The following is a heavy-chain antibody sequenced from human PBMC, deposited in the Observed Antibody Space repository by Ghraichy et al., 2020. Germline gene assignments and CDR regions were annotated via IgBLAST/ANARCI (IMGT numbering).Heavy chain of an antibody. CDR3: ARDTPYGSGRTDAFDI. J-gene: IGHJ3*02. CDR1: GGSISSYY. Sequence: SETLSLTCTVSGGSISSYYWSWIRQPPGKGLEWIGYIYYSGSTNYNPSLKSRVTISVDTSKNQFSLKLSSVTAADTAVYYCARDTPYGSGRTDAFDIWGQGTMVTVSS. D-gene: IGHD3-10*01. CDR2: IYYSGST. V-gene: IGHV4-59*01.